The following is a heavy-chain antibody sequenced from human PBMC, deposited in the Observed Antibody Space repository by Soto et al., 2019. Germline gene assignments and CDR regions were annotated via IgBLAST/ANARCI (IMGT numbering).Heavy chain of an antibody. CDR2: INPNSGGT. V-gene: IGHV1-2*02. CDR1: GYTFTGYY. CDR3: AIATIFGVVAVGH. D-gene: IGHD3-3*01. Sequence: ASVKVSCKASGYTFTGYYMHWVRQAPGQGLEWMGWINPNSGGTNYAQKFRGRVTVTRDTSISTAYMELSRLRFDDTAVYYCAIATIFGVVAVGHWGPGTLVTVSS. J-gene: IGHJ4*02.